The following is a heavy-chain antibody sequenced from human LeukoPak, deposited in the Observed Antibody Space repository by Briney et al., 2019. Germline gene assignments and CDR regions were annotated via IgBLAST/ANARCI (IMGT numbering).Heavy chain of an antibody. D-gene: IGHD6-6*01. CDR1: GYTLSELA. Sequence: GASVKVSCKVSGYTLSELAIHWVRQAPGKGLEWMGGFDPEEGERIYAQKFHGGVTMTEDTSRDTAYMEVSSLTSEDTAVYYCASGGKKYSSQLDYWGQGTLVTVSS. CDR2: FDPEEGER. V-gene: IGHV1-24*01. J-gene: IGHJ4*02. CDR3: ASGGKKYSSQLDY.